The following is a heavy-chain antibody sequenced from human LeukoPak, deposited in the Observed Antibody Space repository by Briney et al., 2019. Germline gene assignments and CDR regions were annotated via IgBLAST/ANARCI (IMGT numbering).Heavy chain of an antibody. CDR2: IYYSGST. CDR3: ASSKWELLWDLMLVDY. J-gene: IGHJ4*02. D-gene: IGHD1-26*01. CDR1: GGSISSSSYY. Sequence: PSETLSLTCTVSGGSISSSSYYWGWIRQPPGKGLEWIGSIYYSGSTYYNPSLKSRVTISVDTSKNQFSLKLSSVTAADTAVYYCASSKWELLWDLMLVDYWGQGTLVTVSS. V-gene: IGHV4-39*01.